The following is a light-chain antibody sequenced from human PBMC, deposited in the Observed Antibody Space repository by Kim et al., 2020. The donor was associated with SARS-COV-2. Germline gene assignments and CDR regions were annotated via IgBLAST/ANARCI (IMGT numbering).Light chain of an antibody. CDR3: QQYSDWPLT. Sequence: EIVMTQSPATLSVSPGERATLSCRASQSVSSDLAWYQHKPGQAPRLLIYDASTRATGIPARISASGSGAEFTLTISSLQSEDFAVYYCQQYSDWPLTFGGGTKVDIK. V-gene: IGKV3-15*01. CDR2: DAS. J-gene: IGKJ4*01. CDR1: QSVSSD.